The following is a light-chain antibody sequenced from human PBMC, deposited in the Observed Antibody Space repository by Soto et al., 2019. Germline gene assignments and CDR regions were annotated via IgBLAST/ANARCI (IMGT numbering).Light chain of an antibody. Sequence: EIVLTQSPATLSLSPGEGATLSCRASQSVSSYLAWYQQKPGQAPRLLIYDASSRATGIPARFGGSGSGTDFTLTISSLEPEDFAVYYCQKCKTAPFTFGGGTKVEIK. CDR3: QKCKTAPFT. CDR1: QSVSSY. CDR2: DAS. V-gene: IGKV3-11*01. J-gene: IGKJ4*01.